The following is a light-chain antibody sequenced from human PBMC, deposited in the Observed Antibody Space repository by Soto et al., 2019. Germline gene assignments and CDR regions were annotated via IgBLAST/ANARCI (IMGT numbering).Light chain of an antibody. J-gene: IGKJ5*01. CDR1: QSVSSSY. CDR3: QQYGSSPLIT. V-gene: IGKV3-20*01. Sequence: EIVLTQSPGTLSLSPGERATLSCRASQSVSSSYLAWYQQKPGQAPRLLIYGASSRATGIPDRFSGSGSATDFTLTISRLEHADFAVYYCQQYGSSPLITFGQGTRLEIK. CDR2: GAS.